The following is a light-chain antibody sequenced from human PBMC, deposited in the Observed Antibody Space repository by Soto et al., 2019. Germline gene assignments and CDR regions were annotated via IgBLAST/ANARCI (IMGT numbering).Light chain of an antibody. V-gene: IGLV2-14*03. CDR1: SSDIGRYKY. CDR2: EVS. J-gene: IGLJ3*02. Sequence: QSALTQPASVSGSPGQSITISCTGTSSDIGRYKYVSWYQQHPGKAPKVMIFEVSNRPSGVSDRFSGSKSGNTASLTISGLQAEDEADYYCGSYTGRCPLWIFCGGTKLTVL. CDR3: GSYTGRCPLWI.